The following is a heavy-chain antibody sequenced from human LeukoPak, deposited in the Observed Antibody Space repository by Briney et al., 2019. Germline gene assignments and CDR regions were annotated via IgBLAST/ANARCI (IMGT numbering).Heavy chain of an antibody. CDR1: GGSMNSNSQH. V-gene: IGHV4-39*01. CDR3: ARRCYILTDYAFVY. D-gene: IGHD3-9*01. CDR2: IYYSGTT. J-gene: IGHJ4*02. Sequence: SDTLSLTCSVSGGSMNSNSQHWAWIRQAAGKGLEWIGNIYYSGTTSYQPSPKSRVTISVETSQNQFSLRLSCVTAADSALDYCARRCYILTDYAFVYWGEGTLVTDSS.